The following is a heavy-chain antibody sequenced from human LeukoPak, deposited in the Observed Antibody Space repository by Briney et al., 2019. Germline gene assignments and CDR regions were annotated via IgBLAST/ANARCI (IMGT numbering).Heavy chain of an antibody. Sequence: ASVKVSCKASGYIFTGYGISWVRQAPGQGLEWMGWISAYNGNTNYAQKLQGRLTMTRDTSTTTVYMELSSLRSEDTAMYYCAREIGPRQLHLWGSAFDYWGQGTLVTVSS. D-gene: IGHD5-18*01. CDR3: AREIGPRQLHLWGSAFDY. J-gene: IGHJ4*02. CDR2: ISAYNGNT. V-gene: IGHV1-18*01. CDR1: GYIFTGYG.